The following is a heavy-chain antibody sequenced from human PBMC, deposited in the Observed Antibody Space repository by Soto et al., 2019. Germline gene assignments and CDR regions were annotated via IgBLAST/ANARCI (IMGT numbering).Heavy chain of an antibody. CDR1: GFSFSGSY. Sequence: QVQLVESGGGLVKPGGSLRLSCAASGFSFSGSYMSWIPQAPGKGLEWVSYIRSGGSNEYYAASVRGRFAISRDDAKNSLYLQLNSLRADDTAVYYCAIGPLGAFDIWGQGTMVTVSS. J-gene: IGHJ3*02. V-gene: IGHV3-11*01. CDR2: IRSGGSNE. CDR3: AIGPLGAFDI.